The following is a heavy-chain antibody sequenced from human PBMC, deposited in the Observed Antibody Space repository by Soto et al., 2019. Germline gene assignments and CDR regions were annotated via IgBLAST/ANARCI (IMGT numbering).Heavy chain of an antibody. CDR1: GGSISSSNW. V-gene: IGHV4-4*02. D-gene: IGHD1-1*01. CDR2: IYHSGST. J-gene: IGHJ4*02. Sequence: QVQLQESGPGLVKPSGTLSLTCAVSGGSISSSNWWSWVRQPPGKGLEWIGEIYHSGSTNYNPSFKRRVAMSVDKSKNLFSLNLNSVTAADTALYYCARTSTSGRRFDYWGQGTLVTVSS. CDR3: ARTSTSGRRFDY.